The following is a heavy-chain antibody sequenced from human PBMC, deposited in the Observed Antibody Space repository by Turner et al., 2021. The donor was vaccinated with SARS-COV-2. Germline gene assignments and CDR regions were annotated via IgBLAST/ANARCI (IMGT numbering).Heavy chain of an antibody. CDR1: GFTVSSNY. Sequence: EVQLVESGGGLIQPGGSLRLSCAASGFTVSSNYMTWVRQAPGKGLEWFSVIYSGGSTYYADSVKGRFTISRDNSKNTLYLQMNSLRAEDTAVYYCARDLMEVGGMDVWGQGTTVTVSS. CDR2: IYSGGST. CDR3: ARDLMEVGGMDV. J-gene: IGHJ6*02. D-gene: IGHD3-3*01. V-gene: IGHV3-53*01.